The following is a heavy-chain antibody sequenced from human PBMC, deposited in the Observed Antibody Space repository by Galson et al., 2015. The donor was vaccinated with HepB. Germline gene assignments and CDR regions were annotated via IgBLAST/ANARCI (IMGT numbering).Heavy chain of an antibody. CDR3: ARVPVPMVRGVNN. Sequence: SLRLSCAASGFTVSSNYMSWVRQAPGKGLEWVSVIYSGGSTYYADSVKGRFTISRDNSKNTLYLQMNSLRAVDTAVYYCARVPVPMVRGVNNWGQGTLVTVSS. D-gene: IGHD3-10*01. V-gene: IGHV3-66*01. CDR1: GFTVSSNY. CDR2: IYSGGST. J-gene: IGHJ4*02.